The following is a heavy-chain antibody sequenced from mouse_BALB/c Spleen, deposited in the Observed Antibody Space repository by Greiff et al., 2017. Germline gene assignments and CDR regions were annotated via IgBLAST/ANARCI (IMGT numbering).Heavy chain of an antibody. CDR2: INSDGGST. D-gene: IGHD2-10*02. CDR3: ARHNKYGNYDYAMDY. Sequence: EVQVVESGGGLVQPGESLKLSCESNEYEFPSHDMSWVRKTPEKRLELVAAINSDGGSTYYPDTMERRFIISSDNTKKTLYLQMSSLRSEDTALYYCARHNKYGNYDYAMDYWGQGTSVTVSS. V-gene: IGHV5-2*01. CDR1: EYEFPSHD. J-gene: IGHJ4*01.